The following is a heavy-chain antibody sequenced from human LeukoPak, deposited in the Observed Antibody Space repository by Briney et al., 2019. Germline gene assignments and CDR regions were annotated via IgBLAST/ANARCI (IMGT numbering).Heavy chain of an antibody. CDR2: IYYSGST. CDR3: ATQSGEDYDILTGSPDDAFDI. J-gene: IGHJ3*02. D-gene: IGHD3-9*01. V-gene: IGHV4-59*01. Sequence: SETLSLTCTVSGGSISSYYWSWIRQPPGKGLEWIGYIYYSGSTNYNPSLKSRVTTSVDTSKNQFSLKLSSVTAADTAVYYCATQSGEDYDILTGSPDDAFDIWGQGTMVTVSS. CDR1: GGSISSYY.